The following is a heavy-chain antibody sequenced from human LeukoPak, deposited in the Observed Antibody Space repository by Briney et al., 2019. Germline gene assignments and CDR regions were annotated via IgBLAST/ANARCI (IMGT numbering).Heavy chain of an antibody. V-gene: IGHV4-39*01. CDR2: IYYSGST. CDR1: GGSISSSSYY. D-gene: IGHD3-22*01. CDR3: ARTCYYDSSGYYLIDY. J-gene: IGHJ4*02. Sequence: PSETLSLTCTVSGGSISSSSYYWGWIRQPPGKGLEWIGSIYYSGSTYYNPSLKSRVTISVDTSKNQFSLKLSSVTAADTAVYYCARTCYYDSSGYYLIDYWGQGTLVTVSS.